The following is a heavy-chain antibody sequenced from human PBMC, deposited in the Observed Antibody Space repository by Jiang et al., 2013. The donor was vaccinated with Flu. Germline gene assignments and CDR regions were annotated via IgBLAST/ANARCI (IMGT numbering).Heavy chain of an antibody. CDR3: AGLYYGFWTDYYSDPFNI. V-gene: IGHV4-39*01. CDR2: IYYSGNT. Sequence: TLSLTCTVSGGSISSSSYYWGWIRQPPGKGLEWIGSIYYSGNTYYKPSLKSRVAISVDTSKNQFSLKLSSVTAADTAVYYCAGLYYGFWTDYYSDPFNIWGLGTMVTVSS. J-gene: IGHJ3*02. CDR1: GGSISSSSYY. D-gene: IGHD3/OR15-3a*01.